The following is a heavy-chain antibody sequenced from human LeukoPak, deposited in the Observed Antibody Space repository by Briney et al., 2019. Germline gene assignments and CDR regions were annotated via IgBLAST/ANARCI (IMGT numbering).Heavy chain of an antibody. CDR1: GLTFSTYA. Sequence: PGGSLRLSCAASGLTFSTYAMHSVRQAPGKGLEWVAVISYDGSNKSYAPSVKGRFTISRDNSKNTLYLQMNSLRAEDTAVYYCARDYRGWGAGRASSPNHAFDISGQGTMVTVSS. D-gene: IGHD3-16*01. J-gene: IGHJ3*02. CDR2: ISYDGSNK. V-gene: IGHV3-30*14. CDR3: ARDYRGWGAGRASSPNHAFDI.